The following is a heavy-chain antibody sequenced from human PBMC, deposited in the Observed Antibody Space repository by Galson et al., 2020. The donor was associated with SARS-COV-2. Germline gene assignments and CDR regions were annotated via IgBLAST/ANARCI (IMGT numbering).Heavy chain of an antibody. V-gene: IGHV4-59*01. J-gene: IGHJ4*02. CDR1: GGSISSYY. CDR3: ARNLPSGWEINYFDY. Sequence: SETLSLTCTVSGGSISSYYWSWIRQPPGKGLEWIGYIYYSGSTNYNPSLKSRVTISVDTSKNQFSLKLSSVTAADTAVYYCARNLPSGWEINYFDYWGQGTLVTVAS. CDR2: IYYSGST. D-gene: IGHD6-19*01.